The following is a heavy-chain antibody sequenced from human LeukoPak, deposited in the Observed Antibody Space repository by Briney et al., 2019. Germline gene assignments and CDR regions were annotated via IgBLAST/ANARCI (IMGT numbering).Heavy chain of an antibody. J-gene: IGHJ5*02. CDR1: GGSISSYY. V-gene: IGHV4-59*08. CDR3: ARVYYYDSSDLYFDP. Sequence: SGTLSLTCTVSGGSISSYYWSWIRQPPGKGLEWIGYIYYSGSTNYNPSLKSRVTISVDTSKNQFSLKLSSVTAADTAVYYCARVYYYDSSDLYFDPWGQGTLVTVSS. CDR2: IYYSGST. D-gene: IGHD3-22*01.